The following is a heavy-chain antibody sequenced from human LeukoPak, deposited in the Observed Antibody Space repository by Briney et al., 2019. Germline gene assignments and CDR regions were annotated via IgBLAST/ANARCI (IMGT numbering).Heavy chain of an antibody. J-gene: IGHJ4*02. CDR2: INPTVGTT. CDR3: ARDTGGLLGLSSYYDSSGLPGDY. V-gene: IGHV1-46*01. CDR1: GYIFSTYY. D-gene: IGHD3-22*01. Sequence: GASVKVSCKASGYIFSTYYMHWVRQAPGQGLEWMGIINPTVGTTTYAQKFQGRLTMTRDMSTSTVYMELRSLRSDDTAAYYCARDTGGLLGLSSYYDSSGLPGDYWGQGTLVTVSS.